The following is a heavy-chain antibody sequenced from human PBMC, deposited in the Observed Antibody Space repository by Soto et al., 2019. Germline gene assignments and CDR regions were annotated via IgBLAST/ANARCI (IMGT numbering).Heavy chain of an antibody. Sequence: GASVKVSCKASGGTFSSYTISWVRQAPGQGLEWMGRIIPILGIANYAQKFQGRVTITADKSTSTAYVELSSLRSEDTAVYYCAITGYSSGWHFDYWGQGTLVTVSS. J-gene: IGHJ4*02. CDR2: IIPILGIA. CDR1: GGTFSSYT. D-gene: IGHD6-19*01. V-gene: IGHV1-69*02. CDR3: AITGYSSGWHFDY.